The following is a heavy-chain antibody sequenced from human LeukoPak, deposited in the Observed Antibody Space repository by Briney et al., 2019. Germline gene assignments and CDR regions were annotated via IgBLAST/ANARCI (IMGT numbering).Heavy chain of an antibody. V-gene: IGHV1-69*06. CDR3: ARDPAYSSSWPYYFDY. CDR2: IIPIFGTA. J-gene: IGHJ4*02. Sequence: ASVKVSYKASGGTFSSYAISWVRQAPGQGLEWMGGIIPIFGTANYAQKFQGRVTITADKSTSTAYMELSSLRSEDTAVYYCARDPAYSSSWPYYFDYWGQGTLVTVSS. CDR1: GGTFSSYA. D-gene: IGHD6-13*01.